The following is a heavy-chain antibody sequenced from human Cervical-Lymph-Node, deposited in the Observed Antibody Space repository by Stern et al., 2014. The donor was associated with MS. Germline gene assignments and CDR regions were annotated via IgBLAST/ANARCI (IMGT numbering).Heavy chain of an antibody. D-gene: IGHD1-1*01. Sequence: EVQLVESGGGVIQPGGSLRLYCTASGVTVSRAYMTWVRPAPGQGLEWVALITNVGSTFYTDSVKGRFTISRDDSKNTVYLHMTSLRAEDTAMYYCARDTSSPERSDWWGQGTLVTVSS. V-gene: IGHV3-53*01. CDR1: GVTVSRAY. CDR2: ITNVGST. CDR3: ARDTSSPERSDW. J-gene: IGHJ4*02.